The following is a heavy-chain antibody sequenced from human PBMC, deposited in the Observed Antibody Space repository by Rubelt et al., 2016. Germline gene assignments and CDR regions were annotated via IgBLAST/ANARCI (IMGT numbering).Heavy chain of an antibody. J-gene: IGHJ6*02. CDR2: INHSGST. D-gene: IGHD6-19*01. CDR1: GGSFSGYY. Sequence: QVQLQQWGAGLLKPSETLSLTCAVYGGSFSGYYWSWIRQPPGKGLEWIGEINHSGSTNYNPSLKSRVTISGDTSKNQLSLKVSSGTAADTAVYYGARVQQWLGTGVWGQGTTVTVSS. V-gene: IGHV4-34*01. CDR3: ARVQQWLGTGV.